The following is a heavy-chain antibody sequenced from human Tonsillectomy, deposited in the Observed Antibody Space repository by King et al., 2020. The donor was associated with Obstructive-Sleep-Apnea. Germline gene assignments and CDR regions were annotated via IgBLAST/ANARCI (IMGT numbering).Heavy chain of an antibody. Sequence: VQLVESGGGLVQPGGSLRLSCAASGFPFSSYAMAWVRQAPGKGLQWVSSISGSGDSTHYADSVKGWFTISRDNFRNTLYLQMNSLRVEDTAVYFCAKDLKWDRSAEYFQEWGQGTLVTVSS. V-gene: IGHV3-23*04. J-gene: IGHJ1*01. CDR3: AKDLKWDRSAEYFQE. CDR2: ISGSGDST. D-gene: IGHD1-26*01. CDR1: GFPFSSYA.